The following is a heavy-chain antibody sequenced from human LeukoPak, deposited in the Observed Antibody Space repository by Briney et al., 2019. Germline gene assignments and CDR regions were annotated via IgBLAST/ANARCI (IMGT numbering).Heavy chain of an antibody. CDR1: GYTLTGLS. CDR3: ATRKWELQGGFDY. D-gene: IGHD1-26*01. Sequence: ASVKVSCKVSGYTLTGLSMHWARQAPGKGLEWMGGFDPEDGETIYAQKFQGRVTMTEDTSTDTAYMELSSLRSEDTAVYYCATRKWELQGGFDYWGQGTLVTVSS. CDR2: FDPEDGET. V-gene: IGHV1-24*01. J-gene: IGHJ4*02.